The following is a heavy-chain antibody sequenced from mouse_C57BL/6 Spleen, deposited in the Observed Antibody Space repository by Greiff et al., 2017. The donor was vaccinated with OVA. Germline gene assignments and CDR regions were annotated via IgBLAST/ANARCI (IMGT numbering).Heavy chain of an antibody. Sequence: EVKLQQSGPELVKPGASVKISCKASGYSFTGYYMNWVKQSPEKSLEWIGEINPSTGGTTYNQKFKAKATLTVDKSSSTAYMQLKSLTSEDSAVYYCARMSGNLYYFDYWGQGTTLTVSS. CDR2: INPSTGGT. V-gene: IGHV1-42*01. CDR3: ARMSGNLYYFDY. CDR1: GYSFTGYY. D-gene: IGHD2-1*01. J-gene: IGHJ2*01.